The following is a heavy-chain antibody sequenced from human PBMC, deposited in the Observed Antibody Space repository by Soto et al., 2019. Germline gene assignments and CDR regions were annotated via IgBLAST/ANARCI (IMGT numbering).Heavy chain of an antibody. CDR3: ARSGYYRFNWFDP. CDR2: IYSSGST. J-gene: IGHJ5*02. CDR1: GASISSGGYY. V-gene: IGHV4-31*03. D-gene: IGHD3-22*01. Sequence: PSETLSLTCTVSGASISSGGYYWSWIRQHPGKGLEWIGYIYSSGSTYYNPSLKSRVTISVDTSKNQFSLKLSSVTAADTAVYYCARSGYYRFNWFDPWGQGTLVTVSS.